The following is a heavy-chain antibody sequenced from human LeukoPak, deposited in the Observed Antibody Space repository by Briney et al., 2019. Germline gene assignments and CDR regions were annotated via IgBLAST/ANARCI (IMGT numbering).Heavy chain of an antibody. D-gene: IGHD3-3*01. CDR1: GFTFSSYA. Sequence: GGSLRLSCAASGFTFSSYAMHWVRQAPGKGLEWVAVISYDGSNKYYADSVKGRFTISRDNSKNTLYLQMNSLRAEDTAVYYCARGDDFWSGYCTGSYGMDVWGQGTTVTVSS. J-gene: IGHJ6*02. CDR3: ARGDDFWSGYCTGSYGMDV. CDR2: ISYDGSNK. V-gene: IGHV3-30-3*01.